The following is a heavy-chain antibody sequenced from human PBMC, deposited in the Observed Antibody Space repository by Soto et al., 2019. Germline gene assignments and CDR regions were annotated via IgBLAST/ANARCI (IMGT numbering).Heavy chain of an antibody. Sequence: GGSLRLSCAASGFTFSSYWMHWVRQAPGKGLVWVSRINSDGSSTSYADSVKGRFTISRDNAKNTLYLQMNSLRAEDTAVYYCARGGWGGYYGSGSYYPTDYWGQGTLVTVSS. D-gene: IGHD3-10*01. V-gene: IGHV3-74*01. J-gene: IGHJ4*02. CDR1: GFTFSSYW. CDR2: INSDGSST. CDR3: ARGGWGGYYGSGSYYPTDY.